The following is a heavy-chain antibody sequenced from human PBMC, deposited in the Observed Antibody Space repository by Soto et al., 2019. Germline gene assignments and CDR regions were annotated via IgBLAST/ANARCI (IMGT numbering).Heavy chain of an antibody. Sequence: GGSLRLSCAASGFTFDDYAMHWVRQAPGKGLEWVSGISWNSGSIGYADSVKGRFTSSRDNAKNSPYLQMNILRAEDTALYYCAKDIGKCPRHGAFDIWGQGTMATV. J-gene: IGHJ3*02. CDR2: ISWNSGSI. CDR1: GFTFDDYA. D-gene: IGHD3-10*01. CDR3: AKDIGKCPRHGAFDI. V-gene: IGHV3-9*01.